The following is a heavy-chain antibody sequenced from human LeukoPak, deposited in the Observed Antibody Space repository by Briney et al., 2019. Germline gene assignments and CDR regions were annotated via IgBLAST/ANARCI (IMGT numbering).Heavy chain of an antibody. V-gene: IGHV3-48*01. D-gene: IGHD1-14*01. Sequence: GGSLRLSCAASGFTFSSYSMNWVRQAPGKGLEWVSYISSSSSTIYYADSVKGRFTISRDNAKNSLYLQMNSLRAEDTAVYYCAGVRYINWFDPWGQGTLVTVSS. CDR1: GFTFSSYS. CDR2: ISSSSSTI. CDR3: AGVRYINWFDP. J-gene: IGHJ5*02.